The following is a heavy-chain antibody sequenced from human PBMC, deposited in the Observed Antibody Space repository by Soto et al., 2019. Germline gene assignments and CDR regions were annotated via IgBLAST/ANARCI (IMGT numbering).Heavy chain of an antibody. J-gene: IGHJ6*02. CDR3: AGDRWGGGRDMDV. CDR2: INSAGSST. D-gene: IGHD3-10*01. V-gene: IGHV3-74*01. CDR1: GFTFSTYW. Sequence: EVQLVESGGGLVQPGGSLRLSCAASGFTFSTYWIHWVRQAPGKGLVWVSRINSAGSSTNYADSVKGRFTISRDNAKNTLFLQMNSLRAEDTAVYYCAGDRWGGGRDMDVWGQGTTVTVSS.